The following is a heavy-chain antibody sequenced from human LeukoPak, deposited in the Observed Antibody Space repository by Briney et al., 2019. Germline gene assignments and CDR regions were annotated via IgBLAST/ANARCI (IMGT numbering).Heavy chain of an antibody. CDR2: INPKNGDT. CDR1: GYPFSDYY. V-gene: IGHV1-2*02. J-gene: IGHJ4*02. CDR3: ARLSAL. Sequence: ASVKVSCKTSGYPFSDYYIHWIRQASGQGLESMGWINPKNGDTKYAQRSQGRLTITMDTSIDTVYMELRGLRYDDTAVYYCARLSALWGQGTLVTVSS.